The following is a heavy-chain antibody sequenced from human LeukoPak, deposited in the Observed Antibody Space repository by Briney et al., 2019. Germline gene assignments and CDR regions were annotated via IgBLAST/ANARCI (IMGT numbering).Heavy chain of an antibody. CDR1: GFTFSDYW. J-gene: IGHJ4*02. Sequence: GGSLTLSCAAAGFTFSDYWMSWVRQAPGKGLEWVANIGQDGREKYYVDSVKGRFTISRDNAKNSVYLQMNSLRAEDTAIYYCARDDNTGKYYFDYWGLGIQVTVSS. CDR3: ARDDNTGKYYFDY. V-gene: IGHV3-7*01. CDR2: IGQDGREK. D-gene: IGHD1-14*01.